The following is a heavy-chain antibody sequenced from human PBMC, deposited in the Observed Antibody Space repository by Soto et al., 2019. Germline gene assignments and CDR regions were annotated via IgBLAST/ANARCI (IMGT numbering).Heavy chain of an antibody. J-gene: IGHJ5*02. D-gene: IGHD3-3*01. CDR1: GYTFTIYG. Sequence: ASVKVSCKASGYTFTIYGINWVRQAPGQGLEWMGWISAYNGNTNYAQKLQGRVTMTTDTSTSTAYMELRSLRSDDTAVYYCARGNDDFWSGYYRVWFDPWGQGTLVTVSS. V-gene: IGHV1-18*01. CDR3: ARGNDDFWSGYYRVWFDP. CDR2: ISAYNGNT.